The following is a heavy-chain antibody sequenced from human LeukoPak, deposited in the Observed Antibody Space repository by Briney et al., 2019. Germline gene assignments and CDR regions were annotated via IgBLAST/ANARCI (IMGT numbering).Heavy chain of an antibody. J-gene: IGHJ6*03. Sequence: ASVKVSCKASGYTFTSYYMHWVRQAPGQGLEWMGIINPSGGSTSYAQKFQGRVTMTRDMSTSTVYMELSSLRSDDTAVYYCARGDYYGSGSEPYYYYYYMDVWGKGTTVTISS. V-gene: IGHV1-46*01. D-gene: IGHD3-10*01. CDR3: ARGDYYGSGSEPYYYYYYMDV. CDR1: GYTFTSYY. CDR2: INPSGGST.